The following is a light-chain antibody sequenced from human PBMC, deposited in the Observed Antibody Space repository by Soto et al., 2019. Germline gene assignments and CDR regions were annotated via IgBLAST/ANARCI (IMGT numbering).Light chain of an antibody. CDR1: QSVLHSPNNKNY. Sequence: DIVMTQSPDSLAVSLGERATINCKSSQSVLHSPNNKNYLAWYQQKPGQSPRLLIYWASTRESGVPDRFSGSGSGTDFTLTISNLQAEDVAFYYCQQYYSSWYTCGQGTRVEIK. CDR2: WAS. CDR3: QQYYSSWYT. J-gene: IGKJ2*01. V-gene: IGKV4-1*01.